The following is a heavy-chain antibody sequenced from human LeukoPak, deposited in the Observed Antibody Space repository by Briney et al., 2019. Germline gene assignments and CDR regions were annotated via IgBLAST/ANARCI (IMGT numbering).Heavy chain of an antibody. CDR1: GGSIGSGGYY. J-gene: IGHJ4*02. CDR3: ARASGPGVVASLDY. CDR2: IYYSGST. D-gene: IGHD3-22*01. V-gene: IGHV4-30-4*08. Sequence: SQTLSLTCTVSGGSIGSGGYYWSWIRQHPGKGLEWIGYIYYSGSTYYNPSLKSRVTISVDTSKNQFSLKLSSVTAADTAVYYCARASGPGVVASLDYWGQGTLATVSS.